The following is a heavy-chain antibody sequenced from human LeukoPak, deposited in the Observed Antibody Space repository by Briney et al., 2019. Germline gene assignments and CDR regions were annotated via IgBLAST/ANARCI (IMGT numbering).Heavy chain of an antibody. Sequence: SETLSLTCTVSGYSISSGYYWGWIRQPPGKGLEWIGSIYHSGSAYYNPSLKSRVTISVDTSKNQFSLKLSSVTAADTAVYYCARARYGSGSYYNEYFDYWGQGTLVTVSS. J-gene: IGHJ4*02. CDR2: IYHSGSA. D-gene: IGHD3-10*01. CDR3: ARARYGSGSYYNEYFDY. V-gene: IGHV4-38-2*02. CDR1: GYSISSGYY.